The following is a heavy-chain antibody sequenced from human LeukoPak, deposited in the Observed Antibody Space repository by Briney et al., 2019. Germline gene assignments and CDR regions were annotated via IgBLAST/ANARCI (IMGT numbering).Heavy chain of an antibody. Sequence: GASVKVSFKASGYTFTDYYIHWMRQAPGQGLEWMGWTNPKRGVTTYAQKFQGRVTMTRDTSITTAYMELTRLRSDDTTIYYCARERNYGDYGNAFDVWGQGTKVTVSS. CDR3: ARERNYGDYGNAFDV. CDR1: GYTFTDYY. J-gene: IGHJ3*01. V-gene: IGHV1-2*02. CDR2: TNPKRGVT. D-gene: IGHD4-17*01.